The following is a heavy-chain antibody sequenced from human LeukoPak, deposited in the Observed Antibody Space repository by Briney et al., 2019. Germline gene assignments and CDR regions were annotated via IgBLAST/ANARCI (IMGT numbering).Heavy chain of an antibody. CDR1: GGSISSSNW. J-gene: IGHJ4*02. Sequence: SGTLSLTCAVSGGSISSSNWWNWVRQPPGKGLEWIGEIYHSGSTNYNPPLKSRVTISVDTSKNQFSLKLSSVTAADTAVYYCARDSVYSGSSLDYWGQGTLVTVSS. V-gene: IGHV4-4*02. CDR2: IYHSGST. D-gene: IGHD1-26*01. CDR3: ARDSVYSGSSLDY.